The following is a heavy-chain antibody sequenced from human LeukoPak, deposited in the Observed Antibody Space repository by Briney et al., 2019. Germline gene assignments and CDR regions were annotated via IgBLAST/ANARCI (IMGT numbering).Heavy chain of an antibody. D-gene: IGHD6-13*01. CDR1: GGSISSYY. Sequence: PSETLSLTCTVSGGSISSYYWSWLRQPPGKGLEWIGYIYYSGSTNYNPSLKSRVTIPVDTSKNQFSLKLSPVTAAETAEYYGTRVGNGSWYRYYFDYWGQGTLVTVSS. CDR3: TRVGNGSWYRYYFDY. J-gene: IGHJ4*02. CDR2: IYYSGST. V-gene: IGHV4-59*01.